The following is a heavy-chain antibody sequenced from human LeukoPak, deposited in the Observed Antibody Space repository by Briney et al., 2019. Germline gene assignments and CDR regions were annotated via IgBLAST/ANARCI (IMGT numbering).Heavy chain of an antibody. D-gene: IGHD5-18*01. CDR1: GGSISSSSYY. V-gene: IGHV4-39*01. Sequence: SGTLSLTCPVSGGSISSSSYYWGWIRQPPGKGLEWIWRIYYSGRTYYNPSLKSRVTISVDTSKNQFSLKLSSVTAADTAVYYCARSVDTAMATVYWGQGTLVTVSS. J-gene: IGHJ4*02. CDR3: ARSVDTAMATVY. CDR2: IYYSGRT.